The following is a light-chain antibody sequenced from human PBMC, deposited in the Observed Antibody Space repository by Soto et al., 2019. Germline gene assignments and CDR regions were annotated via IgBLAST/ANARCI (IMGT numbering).Light chain of an antibody. Sequence: DIQITQSPSTLSASVGDVVTITCRASQSISSWLAWYQQKPGKAPKLLIYKASSLESGVPSRCSGSGSGTEFTLTISSLQPDDFATYYCQHYNSYSEAFGQGTKVDIK. V-gene: IGKV1-5*03. CDR2: KAS. J-gene: IGKJ1*01. CDR1: QSISSW. CDR3: QHYNSYSEA.